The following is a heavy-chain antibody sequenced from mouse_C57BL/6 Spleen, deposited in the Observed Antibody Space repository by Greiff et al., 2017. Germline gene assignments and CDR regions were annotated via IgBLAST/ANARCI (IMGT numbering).Heavy chain of an antibody. J-gene: IGHJ2*01. CDR1: GFTFSSYG. CDR3: ARQWEDYFDY. Sequence: EVHLVESGGDLVKPGGSLKLSCAASGFTFSSYGMSWVRQTPDKRLEWVATISSGGSYTYYPDSVKGRFTISRDNAKNTLYLQMSSLKSEDTAMYYCARQWEDYFDYWGQGTTLTVSS. V-gene: IGHV5-6*01. CDR2: ISSGGSYT. D-gene: IGHD4-1*01.